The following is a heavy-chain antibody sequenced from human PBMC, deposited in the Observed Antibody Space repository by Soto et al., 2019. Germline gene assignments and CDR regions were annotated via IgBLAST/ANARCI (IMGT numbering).Heavy chain of an antibody. CDR1: GGSISSYY. V-gene: IGHV4-59*01. D-gene: IGHD2-21*02. CDR2: IYYSGST. J-gene: IGHJ3*02. CDR3: ASVLAYCGGDCPVAFDI. Sequence: SETLSLTCTVSGGSISSYYLSWIRQPPGKGLEWIGYIYYSGSTNYNPSLKSRVTISVDTSKNQFSLKLSPVTAADTAVYYCASVLAYCGGDCPVAFDIWGQGTMVTVSS.